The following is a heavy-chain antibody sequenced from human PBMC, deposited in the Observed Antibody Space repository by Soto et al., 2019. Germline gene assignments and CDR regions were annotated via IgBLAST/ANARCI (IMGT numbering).Heavy chain of an antibody. Sequence: GESLKISCKGSGYIFSNYWISWVRQKSGKGLEWMGRIDPSDSYTNFSPSFQGHISISVDKSINTAYLQRSGLEASDSAIYYCAKHRHDNGDPLYDIWGQRTMLTVSS. CDR1: GYIFSNYW. J-gene: IGHJ3*02. D-gene: IGHD3-16*01. V-gene: IGHV5-10-1*01. CDR2: IDPSDSYT. CDR3: AKHRHDNGDPLYDI.